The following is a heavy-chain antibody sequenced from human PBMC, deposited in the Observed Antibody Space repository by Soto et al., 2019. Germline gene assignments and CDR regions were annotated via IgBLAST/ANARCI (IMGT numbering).Heavy chain of an antibody. V-gene: IGHV3-30-3*01. D-gene: IGHD3-16*02. J-gene: IGHJ6*03. CDR2: ISYDGSNK. Sequence: GGSLRLSCAASGFTFSSYAMHWVRQAPGKGLEWVAVISYDGSNKYYADSVKGRFTISRDNSKNTLYLQMNSLRAEDTAVYYCARWRNDYVWGSYRRDYYYYYMDVWGKGTTVTV. CDR3: ARWRNDYVWGSYRRDYYYYYMDV. CDR1: GFTFSSYA.